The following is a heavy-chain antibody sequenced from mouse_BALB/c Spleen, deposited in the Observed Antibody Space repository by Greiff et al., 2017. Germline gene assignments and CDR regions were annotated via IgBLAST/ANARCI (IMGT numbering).Heavy chain of an antibody. CDR1: GFTFSSFG. D-gene: IGHD4-1*01. CDR2: ISSGSSTI. Sequence: EVMLVESGGGLVQPGGSRKLSCAASGFTFSSFGMHWVRQAPEKGLEWVAYISSGSSTIYYADTVKGRFTISRDNPKNTLFLQMTSLRSEDTAMYYCARSSNWGDYYAMDYWGQGTSVTVSS. CDR3: ARSSNWGDYYAMDY. J-gene: IGHJ4*01. V-gene: IGHV5-17*02.